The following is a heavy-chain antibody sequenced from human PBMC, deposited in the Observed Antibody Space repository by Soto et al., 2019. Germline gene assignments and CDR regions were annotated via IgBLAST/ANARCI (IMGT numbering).Heavy chain of an antibody. CDR3: ARPSEYGDIDY. J-gene: IGHJ4*02. V-gene: IGHV4-39*01. CDR2: IYYSGST. Sequence: SEILSLTCTVSGGSISSSSYYWGWIRQPPGKGLEWIGSIYYSGSTYYNPSLKSRVTISVDTSKNQFSLKLSSVTAADTAVYYCARPSEYGDIDYWGQGTLVTVSS. D-gene: IGHD4-17*01. CDR1: GGSISSSSYY.